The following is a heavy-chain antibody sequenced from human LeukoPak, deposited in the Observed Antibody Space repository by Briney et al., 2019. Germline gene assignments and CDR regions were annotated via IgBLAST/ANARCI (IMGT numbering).Heavy chain of an antibody. J-gene: IGHJ4*02. CDR3: ASQSYDFWSGYWTGFDY. CDR2: ISSSGSTI. V-gene: IGHV3-11*01. D-gene: IGHD3-3*01. CDR1: GFTFSDYY. Sequence: GGSLRPSCAASGFTFSDYYMSWIRQAPGKGLEWVSYISSSGSTIYYAGSVKGRFTISRDNAKNSLYLQMNSRRAEDTAVYYCASQSYDFWSGYWTGFDYWGQGTLVTVSS.